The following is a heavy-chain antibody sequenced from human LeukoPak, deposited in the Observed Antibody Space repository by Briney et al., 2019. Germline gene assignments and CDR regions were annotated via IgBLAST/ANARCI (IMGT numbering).Heavy chain of an antibody. Sequence: ASVKVSCKASGYIFTGYYMHWVRQAPGQGLEWMGWISPKSGVTNYAQKFQARVTMTSDTSISTAYMELSRLTSDDTAVYYCARPEGSYYYGPGVWFDPWGQGTLVTVSS. CDR1: GYIFTGYY. J-gene: IGHJ5*02. CDR3: ARPEGSYYYGPGVWFDP. CDR2: ISPKSGVT. V-gene: IGHV1-2*02. D-gene: IGHD3-10*01.